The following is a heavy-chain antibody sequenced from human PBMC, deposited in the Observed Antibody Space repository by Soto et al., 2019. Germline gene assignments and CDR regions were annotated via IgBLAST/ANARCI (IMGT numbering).Heavy chain of an antibody. D-gene: IGHD6-13*01. CDR3: ARDDLIVWQQLGSGYYAFDI. V-gene: IGHV1-3*01. CDR1: GYTFTSYA. J-gene: IGHJ3*02. Sequence: ASVKISCKASGYTFTSYAMHWVRQAPGQRLEWMGWINAGNGNTKYSQKLRGRVTITRDTSASTAYMELSSLRSEDTAVYYCARDDLIVWQQLGSGYYAFDIWGQGTMVTVSS. CDR2: INAGNGNT.